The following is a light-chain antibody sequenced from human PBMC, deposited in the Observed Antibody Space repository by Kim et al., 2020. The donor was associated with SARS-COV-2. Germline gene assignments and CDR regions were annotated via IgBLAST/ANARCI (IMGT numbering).Light chain of an antibody. CDR1: QSGSSSY. Sequence: PRERATLSCRVSQSGSSSYLAWYQQKPGQAPRLLIYGAYSRATGIPDRFSGSGSVTDFTLTISRLEPEDFVVYYCQQYGSAPRTFGQGTKVDIK. CDR3: QQYGSAPRT. V-gene: IGKV3-20*01. CDR2: GAY. J-gene: IGKJ1*01.